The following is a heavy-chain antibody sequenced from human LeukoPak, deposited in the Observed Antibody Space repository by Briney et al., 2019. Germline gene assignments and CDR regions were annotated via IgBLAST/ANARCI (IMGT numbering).Heavy chain of an antibody. Sequence: ASVRVSCTASGYTFTSYGISWVRQAPGQGLEWMGTINTSGGSTRNAHKFQGRVTITRDTSTSTVYMELSSLRAEDTAVYYCARDSKTSSLADPWGQGTLVTVSS. V-gene: IGHV1-46*01. CDR3: ARDSKTSSLADP. CDR2: INTSGGST. D-gene: IGHD2-2*01. J-gene: IGHJ5*02. CDR1: GYTFTSYG.